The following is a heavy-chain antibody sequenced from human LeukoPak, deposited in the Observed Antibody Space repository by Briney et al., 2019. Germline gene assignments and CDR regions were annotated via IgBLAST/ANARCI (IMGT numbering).Heavy chain of an antibody. CDR1: GFIFSTYG. CDR3: AKGPEGYYESRNAFDI. Sequence: SGGSLRLSCAASGFIFSTYGMHWVRQAPGRGLEWVALIRYGGSNKYYADPVKGRFTISRDNSKNTLYLQMNRLRAEDTADYYCAKGPEGYYESRNAFDIWGQGTMVTVSS. D-gene: IGHD3-22*01. J-gene: IGHJ3*02. CDR2: IRYGGSNK. V-gene: IGHV3-30*02.